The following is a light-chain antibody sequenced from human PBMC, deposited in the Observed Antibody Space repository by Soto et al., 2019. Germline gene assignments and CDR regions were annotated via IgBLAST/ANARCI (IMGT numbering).Light chain of an antibody. CDR2: DVS. CDR3: SSYTSSTVV. V-gene: IGLV2-14*03. Sequence: QSALTQPASVSGSPGQSITISCTGTSSDVGGYNYVSWYQHHPGEAPKLMIYDVSNRPSGVSNRFSGSKSGNTASLTISGLQAEDEADYYCSSYTSSTVVFGGGTKVTVL. J-gene: IGLJ2*01. CDR1: SSDVGGYNY.